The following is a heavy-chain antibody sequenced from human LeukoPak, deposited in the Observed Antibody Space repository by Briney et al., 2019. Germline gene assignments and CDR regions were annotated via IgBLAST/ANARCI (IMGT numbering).Heavy chain of an antibody. CDR2: IIPIFGTA. Sequence: EASVKVSCKASGGTFSSYAISWVRQAPGQGLEWMGRIIPIFGTANYAQKFQGRVTITADKSTSTAYMELSSLRSEDTAVYYCARIYASSGYDGDWGQGTLVTVSS. V-gene: IGHV1-69*06. CDR1: GGTFSSYA. D-gene: IGHD3-22*01. J-gene: IGHJ4*02. CDR3: ARIYASSGYDGD.